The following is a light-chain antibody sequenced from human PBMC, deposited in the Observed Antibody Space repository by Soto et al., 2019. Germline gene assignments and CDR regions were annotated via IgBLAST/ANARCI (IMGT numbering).Light chain of an antibody. V-gene: IGKV3-20*01. CDR1: QSVSSSY. Sequence: EIVLTQSPGTLSLSPGERGTLFCRASQSVSSSYLAWYQQKPGQAPRLLIYGASSRATGIPDRFSGSGSGTAFSLTISRLEPEDFAVYYCQQYGSSSLTFGGGTKVEIK. CDR3: QQYGSSSLT. J-gene: IGKJ4*01. CDR2: GAS.